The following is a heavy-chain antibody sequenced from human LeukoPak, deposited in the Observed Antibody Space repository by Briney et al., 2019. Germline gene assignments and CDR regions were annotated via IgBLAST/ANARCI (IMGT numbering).Heavy chain of an antibody. CDR2: ISSSSSTI. V-gene: IGHV3-48*01. Sequence: GGSLRLSCAASGFTFSSYEMNWVRQAPGRVREWVSYISSSSSTINYTGSVKGRFTIARDNAKNSLYLQMSSLRAEDTAVYYCARDRLHYVEYEKTFDYWGQGTLVTVSS. CDR1: GFTFSSYE. CDR3: ARDRLHYVEYEKTFDY. D-gene: IGHD4-17*01. J-gene: IGHJ4*02.